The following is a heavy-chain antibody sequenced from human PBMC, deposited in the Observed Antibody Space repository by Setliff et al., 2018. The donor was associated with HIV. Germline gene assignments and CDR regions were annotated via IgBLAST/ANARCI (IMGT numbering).Heavy chain of an antibody. D-gene: IGHD3-10*01. J-gene: IGHJ3*02. CDR2: ISYDGSNK. CDR1: GFTLRSYW. Sequence: GGSLRLSCAASGFTLRSYWMGWVRQAPGKGLEWVAVISYDGSNKYYADSVKGRFTISRDNSKNTLYLQMNSLRAEDTAVYYCARVTMVRGPHDAFDIWGQGTMVTVSS. V-gene: IGHV3-30-3*01. CDR3: ARVTMVRGPHDAFDI.